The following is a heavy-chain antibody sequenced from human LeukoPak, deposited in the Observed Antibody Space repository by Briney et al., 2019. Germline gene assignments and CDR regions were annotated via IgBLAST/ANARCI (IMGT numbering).Heavy chain of an antibody. CDR2: IYFSGST. D-gene: IGHD3-22*01. Sequence: KTSETLSLTCTVSGGSISYSNSYWGWIRQPPGKGLEWIGNIYFSGSTYYNQSLKSRVTISVDTSKNQFSLKLRSVTAADTAVYYCATGGHVRVYDSSAYYGHYWGQGTLVTVSS. J-gene: IGHJ4*02. CDR3: ATGGHVRVYDSSAYYGHY. CDR1: GGSISYSNSY. V-gene: IGHV4-39*07.